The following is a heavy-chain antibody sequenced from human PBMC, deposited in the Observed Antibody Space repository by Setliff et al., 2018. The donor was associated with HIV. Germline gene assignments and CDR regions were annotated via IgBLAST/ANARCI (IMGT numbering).Heavy chain of an antibody. V-gene: IGHV4-39*01. D-gene: IGHD3-3*01. J-gene: IGHJ5*02. CDR3: ARLRGSYDFSNWSDP. CDR1: GGSISSSSYY. Sequence: PSETLSLTCTVSGGSISSSSYYWGWIRQPPGKGLEWIGTIYSSGNTYYNPSLKSRATISVDTSKKQFSLNLSSVTATDTAVYYCARLRGSYDFSNWSDPWGQGTQVTVSS. CDR2: IYSSGNT.